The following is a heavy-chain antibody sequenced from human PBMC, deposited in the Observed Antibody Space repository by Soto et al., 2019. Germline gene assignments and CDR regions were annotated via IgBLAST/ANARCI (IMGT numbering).Heavy chain of an antibody. V-gene: IGHV4-34*01. CDR2: INHSGST. D-gene: IGHD3-10*01. CDR3: ARGYLYYYMVRGVIRKYNWFDP. Sequence: SETLSLTCAVYGGYFSGYYWSWIRQPPGKGLEWIGEINHSGSTNYNPSLKSRVTISVDTSKNQFSLKLSSVTAADTAVYYCARGYLYYYMVRGVIRKYNWFDPWGQGTLVTVSS. CDR1: GGYFSGYY. J-gene: IGHJ5*02.